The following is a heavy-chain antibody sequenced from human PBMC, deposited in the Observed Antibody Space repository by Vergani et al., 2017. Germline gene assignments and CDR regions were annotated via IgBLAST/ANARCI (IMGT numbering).Heavy chain of an antibody. Sequence: QVQLVQSGAEVKKPGASVKVSCKASGYTFTGYYIHWVRQAPGQGLEWMGWINPNSGGTNYAQNFQGRVTMTGDTSISTAYMELSRLRSDDTAVYYCARDLGASDIVVGGGYYYMDVWGKGTTVTVSS. CDR3: ARDLGASDIVVGGGYYYMDV. CDR1: GYTFTGYY. D-gene: IGHD2-2*01. J-gene: IGHJ6*03. CDR2: INPNSGGT. V-gene: IGHV1-2*02.